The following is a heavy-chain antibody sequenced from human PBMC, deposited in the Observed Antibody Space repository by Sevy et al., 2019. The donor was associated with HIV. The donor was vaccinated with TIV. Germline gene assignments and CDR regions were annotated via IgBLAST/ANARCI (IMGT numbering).Heavy chain of an antibody. CDR3: ARELGPPYYDFWSGYYFDY. V-gene: IGHV4-4*07. CDR1: GGSISSYY. J-gene: IGHJ4*02. D-gene: IGHD3-3*01. CDR2: IYTSGST. Sequence: SETLSLTCTVSGGSISSYYWSWIRQPAGKGLEWIGRIYTSGSTNYNPSLKSRVTMSVDTSKNQLSLKLSSVTAADTAVYYCARELGPPYYDFWSGYYFDYWGQGTLVTVSS.